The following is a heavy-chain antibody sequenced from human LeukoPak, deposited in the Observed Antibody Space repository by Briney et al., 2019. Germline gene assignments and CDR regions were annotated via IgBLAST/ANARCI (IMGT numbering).Heavy chain of an antibody. J-gene: IGHJ3*02. V-gene: IGHV4-39*07. D-gene: IGHD6-13*01. Sequence: SETLSLTCTVSGDSISSNNRYWGWIRQPPGKGLEWIGSFYFGGSNYYSPSLRSRVIISLDTSKNQFSLALNFVTAADTAVYYCASYPPSEGIAAAVTHDAFDIWGQGTMVTVSS. CDR1: GDSISSNNRY. CDR3: ASYPPSEGIAAAVTHDAFDI. CDR2: FYFGGSN.